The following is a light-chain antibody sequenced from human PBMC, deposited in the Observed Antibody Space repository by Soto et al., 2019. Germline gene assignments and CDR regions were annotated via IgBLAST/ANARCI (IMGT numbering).Light chain of an antibody. Sequence: DIQMTQSPSPLSASVRDSVTIACRASQNINTYLNWYQQKPGRAPKLXISGASTLQSGVPSRFSGSGSGTDFTLTITSLQPEDFATYDCQQSYSIPRTFGQGTKVDIK. CDR3: QQSYSIPRT. CDR2: GAS. CDR1: QNINTY. J-gene: IGKJ2*01. V-gene: IGKV1-39*01.